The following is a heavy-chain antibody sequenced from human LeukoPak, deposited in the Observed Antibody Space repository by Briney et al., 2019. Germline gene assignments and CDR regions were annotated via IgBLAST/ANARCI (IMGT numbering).Heavy chain of an antibody. CDR3: ARETPHGYYYDSSGYRYYFDY. CDR2: IYTSGSP. V-gene: IGHV4-4*07. D-gene: IGHD3-22*01. Sequence: PSGTLSLTCTVSGGSISGYYWTWIRQPGGKGLEWIGRIYTSGSPNYNPSLKSRVIMSLDTSKNQFSLELSSVTAADTAVYYCARETPHGYYYDSSGYRYYFDYWGQGTLVTVSS. J-gene: IGHJ4*02. CDR1: GGSISGYY.